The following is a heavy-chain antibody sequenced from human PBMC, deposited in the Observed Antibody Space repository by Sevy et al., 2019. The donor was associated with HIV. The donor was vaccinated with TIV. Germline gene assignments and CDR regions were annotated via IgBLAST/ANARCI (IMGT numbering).Heavy chain of an antibody. CDR2: ISPIFGTA. Sequence: ASVKVSCKASGGTFSSYAISWVRQAPGQGLEWMGRISPIFGTANYAQKFQGRVTITADESTSTAYMELSSLRSEDTAVYYCARAAYGSGSYYPYYYYYYMDVWGKGTTVTVSS. V-gene: IGHV1-69*13. J-gene: IGHJ6*03. CDR3: ARAAYGSGSYYPYYYYYYMDV. D-gene: IGHD3-10*01. CDR1: GGTFSSYA.